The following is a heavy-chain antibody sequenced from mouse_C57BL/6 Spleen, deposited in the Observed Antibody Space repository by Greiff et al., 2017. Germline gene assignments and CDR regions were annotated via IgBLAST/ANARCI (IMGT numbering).Heavy chain of an antibody. Sequence: QVQLQQPGAELVKPGASVKMSCKASGYTFTSYWITWVKQRPGQGLEWIGDIYPGSGSTNYNEKFKSKATLTVDTSSSTAYMQLSSLTSEDSAVYYCARSGEEYYGSSPLAYWGQGTLVTVSA. V-gene: IGHV1-55*01. D-gene: IGHD1-1*01. CDR1: GYTFTSYW. CDR2: IYPGSGST. CDR3: ARSGEEYYGSSPLAY. J-gene: IGHJ3*01.